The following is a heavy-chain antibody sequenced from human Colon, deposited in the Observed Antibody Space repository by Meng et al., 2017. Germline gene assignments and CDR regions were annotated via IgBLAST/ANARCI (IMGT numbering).Heavy chain of an antibody. J-gene: IGHJ4*02. Sequence: GESLKISCGASGFVFRSYWMSWVRQAPGKGLEWVASIKQDGSEQYYVDSVKSRFTISRDNAENSLFLQMNSLSGDDTAVYYCARVGGYSYGFFDYWGQGTLVTVSS. V-gene: IGHV3-7*01. CDR3: ARVGGYSYGFFDY. CDR2: IKQDGSEQ. D-gene: IGHD5-18*01. CDR1: GFVFRSYW.